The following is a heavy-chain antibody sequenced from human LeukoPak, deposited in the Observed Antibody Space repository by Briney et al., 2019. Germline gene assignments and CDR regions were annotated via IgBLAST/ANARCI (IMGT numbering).Heavy chain of an antibody. V-gene: IGHV3-7*01. J-gene: IGHJ5*02. Sequence: GGSLRLSCAASGFTFSSYWMSWFRQAPGKGLEWVANIKQDGSEKYYVDSVKGRFTISRDNAKNSLYLQMNSLRAEDTAVYYCAREGGYCSGGSCYANNWFDPWGQGTLVTVSS. CDR2: IKQDGSEK. CDR1: GFTFSSYW. CDR3: AREGGYCSGGSCYANNWFDP. D-gene: IGHD2-15*01.